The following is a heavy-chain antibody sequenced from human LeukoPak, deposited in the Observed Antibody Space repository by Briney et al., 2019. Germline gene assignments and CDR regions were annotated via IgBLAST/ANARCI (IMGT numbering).Heavy chain of an antibody. CDR1: GYTFTSYG. J-gene: IGHJ4*02. D-gene: IGHD3-10*01. CDR2: ISAYNGNT. CDR3: AADLYGSGSYYRFDY. Sequence: ASVKVSCKASGYTFTSYGISWVRQAPGQGLEWMGWISAYNGNTNYAQKLQGRVTMTTDTSTSTAYMELRSLRSEDTAVYYCAADLYGSGSYYRFDYWGQGTLVTVSS. V-gene: IGHV1-18*01.